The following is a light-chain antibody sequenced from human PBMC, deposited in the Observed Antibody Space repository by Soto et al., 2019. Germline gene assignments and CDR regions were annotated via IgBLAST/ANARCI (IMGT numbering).Light chain of an antibody. CDR1: QSVSSSY. V-gene: IGKV3-20*01. J-gene: IGKJ5*01. CDR2: GAS. Sequence: DIVLTQSPGTLSLSPGERATLSCRASQSVSSSYLAWYQQKPGQTHRLLIYGASSRATGIPDRFSGSGSGTDFTLAISRLEPGDFAVYYGQLYGSSPTITFGQVTRLEIK. CDR3: QLYGSSPTIT.